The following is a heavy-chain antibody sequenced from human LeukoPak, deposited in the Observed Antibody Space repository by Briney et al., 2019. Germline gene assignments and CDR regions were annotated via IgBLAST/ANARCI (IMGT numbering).Heavy chain of an antibody. D-gene: IGHD3-3*01. CDR2: IYYSGST. Sequence: PSETLSLTCTVSGGSISSSSYYWGWIRQPPGKGLEWIGSIYYSGSTYYNPSLKSRVTISVDTSKNQFSLKLSSVTAADTAVYYCARGPPLRFLEWLLIRPWFDPWGQGTLVTVSS. J-gene: IGHJ5*02. CDR3: ARGPPLRFLEWLLIRPWFDP. V-gene: IGHV4-39*07. CDR1: GGSISSSSYY.